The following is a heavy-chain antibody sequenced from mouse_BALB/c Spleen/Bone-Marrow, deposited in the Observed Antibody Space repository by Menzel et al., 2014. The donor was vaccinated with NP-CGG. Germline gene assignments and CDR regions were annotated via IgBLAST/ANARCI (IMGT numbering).Heavy chain of an antibody. J-gene: IGHJ3*01. Sequence: QVQLQQSGPGLVAPSQSLSIPCTVYGFSLTSYGVHWLRQPPGKGLEWLGVIWAGGSTNYNSALMSRLSISKDNSKSQVFLKMNSLQTDDTAMYYCASPIYYDYPLFAYWGQGTLVTVSA. CDR1: GFSLTSYG. V-gene: IGHV2-9*02. D-gene: IGHD2-4*01. CDR2: IWAGGST. CDR3: ASPIYYDYPLFAY.